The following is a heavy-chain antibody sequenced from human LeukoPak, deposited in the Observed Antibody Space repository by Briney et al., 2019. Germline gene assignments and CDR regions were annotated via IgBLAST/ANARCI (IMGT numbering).Heavy chain of an antibody. D-gene: IGHD3-22*01. CDR1: GFTFSSYA. CDR2: ISYDGSKK. CDR3: ARAEFYFDSSGYYPFDS. J-gene: IGHJ4*02. V-gene: IGHV3-30*01. Sequence: GRSLRLSCAASGFTFSSYAAHWVRQAPGKGLEWVAAISYDGSKKYYADSVKGRFTISRDNSENTLDLQVNSPRVEDTAMYYCARAEFYFDSSGYYPFDSWGQGTLVTVSS.